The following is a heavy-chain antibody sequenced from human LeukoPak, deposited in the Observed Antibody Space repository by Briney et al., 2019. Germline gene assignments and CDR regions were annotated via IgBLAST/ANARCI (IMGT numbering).Heavy chain of an antibody. V-gene: IGHV4-34*01. CDR2: INHSGST. CDR3: ARAFLVGAFDI. D-gene: IGHD3-3*01. CDR1: GGSFSGYY. J-gene: IGHJ3*02. Sequence: PSETLSLTCAVYGGSFSGYYWSWIRQPPGKGLEWIGEINHSGSTNYNPSLKSRVTISVDTSKNQFSLKLSSVTAADTAVYYCARAFLVGAFDIWGQGTMVTVSS.